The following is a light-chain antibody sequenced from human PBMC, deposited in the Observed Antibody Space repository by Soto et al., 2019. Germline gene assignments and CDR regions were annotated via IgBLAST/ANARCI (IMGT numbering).Light chain of an antibody. J-gene: IGKJ3*01. Sequence: DIQMTQSPSSLSAFVGDRVTISCRASQSVTKYLNWYQHKPGKAPRLLIYAASNLQSGVPSRFSGSGSETDFTLTISSAQPEDFATYYCQQSYTTPFTFGPGTKVDVK. V-gene: IGKV1-39*01. CDR3: QQSYTTPFT. CDR2: AAS. CDR1: QSVTKY.